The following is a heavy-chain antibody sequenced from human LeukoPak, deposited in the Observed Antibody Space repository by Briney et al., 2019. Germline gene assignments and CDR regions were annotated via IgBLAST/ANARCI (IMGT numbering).Heavy chain of an antibody. CDR3: ARRTPNYYYYGMDV. V-gene: IGHV3-11*01. Sequence: GGSLRLSCAASGFTFSDYYMSWIRQAPGKGLEWVSYISSSGSTIYYADSVQGRFTISRDNAKNSLYLQMNSLRAEDTAVYYCARRTPNYYYYGMDVWGQGTTVTVSS. D-gene: IGHD2-2*01. J-gene: IGHJ6*02. CDR1: GFTFSDYY. CDR2: ISSSGSTI.